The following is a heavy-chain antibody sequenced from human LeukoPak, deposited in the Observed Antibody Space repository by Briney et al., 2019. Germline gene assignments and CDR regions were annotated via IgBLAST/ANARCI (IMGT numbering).Heavy chain of an antibody. J-gene: IGHJ4*02. CDR3: ARSGSDFDY. D-gene: IGHD3-3*01. Sequence: GGSLRLSCAASGFTFSTYWMSWVRQAPGKGLEWVANIKEDGSEKNYVDSVKGRFTLSRDNAKNSLYLQMNSLRAEDTAVYYCARSGSDFDYWGQGTLVSVSS. CDR1: GFTFSTYW. CDR2: IKEDGSEK. V-gene: IGHV3-7*01.